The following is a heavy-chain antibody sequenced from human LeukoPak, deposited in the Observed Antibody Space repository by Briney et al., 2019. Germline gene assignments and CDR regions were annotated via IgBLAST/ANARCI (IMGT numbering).Heavy chain of an antibody. CDR2: INPSGGST. D-gene: IGHD3-22*01. J-gene: IGHJ5*02. CDR3: ARDQLYYYDSSGYYYNWFDP. Sequence: SVKVSCKASGYTFTSYGISWVRQAPGQGLEWMGIINPSGGSTSYAQKFQGRVTMTRDTSTSTVYMELSSLRSEDTAVYYCARDQLYYYDSSGYYYNWFDPWGQGTLVTVSS. CDR1: GYTFTSYG. V-gene: IGHV1-46*01.